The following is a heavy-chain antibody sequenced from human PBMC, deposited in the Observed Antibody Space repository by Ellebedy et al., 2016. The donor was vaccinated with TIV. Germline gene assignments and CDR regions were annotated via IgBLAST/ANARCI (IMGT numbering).Heavy chain of an antibody. J-gene: IGHJ5*02. V-gene: IGHV4-34*01. CDR1: GGSFSGYY. CDR2: INHSGST. CDR3: ARSLAMGSGDLNWFDP. D-gene: IGHD3-10*01. Sequence: SETLSLXCAVYGGSFSGYYWSWIRQPPGKGLEWIGEINHSGSTNYNPSLKSRVTISVDTSKNQFSLKLSSVTAADTAVYYCARSLAMGSGDLNWFDPWGQGTLVTVSS.